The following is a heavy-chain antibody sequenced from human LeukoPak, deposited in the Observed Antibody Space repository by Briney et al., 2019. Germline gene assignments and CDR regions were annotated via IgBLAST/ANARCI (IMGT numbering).Heavy chain of an antibody. D-gene: IGHD3-22*01. V-gene: IGHV4-59*12. CDR1: GGSISSYY. J-gene: IGHJ3*02. Sequence: SETLSLTCTVSGGSISSYYWSWIRQPPGKGLEWIGYIYYSGSTNYNPSLKSRVTISVDKSKNQFSLKLSSVTAADTAVYYCATPHYYDSSGYYLYAFDIWGQGTMVTVSS. CDR3: ATPHYYDSSGYYLYAFDI. CDR2: IYYSGST.